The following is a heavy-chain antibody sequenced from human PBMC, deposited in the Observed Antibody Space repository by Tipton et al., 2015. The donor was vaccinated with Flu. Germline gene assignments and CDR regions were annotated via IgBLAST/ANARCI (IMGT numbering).Heavy chain of an antibody. CDR2: IRHDESDK. J-gene: IGHJ4*02. D-gene: IGHD6-19*01. CDR1: GFTFSGYG. CDR3: AKDGWDTSGWYPLDY. Sequence: SLRLSCAASGFTFSGYGMHWVRQAPGKGLEWVAFIRHDESDKYYADSVKGRFTISRDNSKNALYLLINSLRAEDTAVYYCAKDGWDTSGWYPLDYWGQGTLVTVSS. V-gene: IGHV3-30*02.